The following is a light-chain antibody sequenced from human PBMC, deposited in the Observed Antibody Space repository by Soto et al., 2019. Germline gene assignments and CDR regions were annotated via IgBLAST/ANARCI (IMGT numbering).Light chain of an antibody. V-gene: IGKV1-9*01. J-gene: IGKJ2*01. CDR2: AAS. CDR3: QQVKVSPRT. CDR1: QDISNY. Sequence: DIQLTQSPSFLSASVGDRVTITCRASQDISNYLAWYQQKPGRAPKLLIYAASTLQSGVPSRFSGSGSGTEFTLTISSLRPEDFATFYCQQVKVSPRTFGQGTKLEIK.